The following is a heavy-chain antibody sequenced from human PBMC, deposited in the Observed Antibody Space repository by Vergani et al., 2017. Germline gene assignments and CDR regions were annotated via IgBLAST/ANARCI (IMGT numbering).Heavy chain of an antibody. CDR1: GYTFTSYA. CDR3: ARDGGGGAYDAFDI. V-gene: IGHV1-3*01. CDR2: INAGNGNT. J-gene: IGHJ3*02. D-gene: IGHD2-15*01. Sequence: QDQLVQSGAEVKKPGASVKVSCKASGYTFTSYAMHWVRQAPGQRLEWMGWINAGNGNTKYSQKFQGRVTITRDTSASTAYMELSSLRSEDTAVYYCARDGGGGAYDAFDIWGQGTMVTVSS.